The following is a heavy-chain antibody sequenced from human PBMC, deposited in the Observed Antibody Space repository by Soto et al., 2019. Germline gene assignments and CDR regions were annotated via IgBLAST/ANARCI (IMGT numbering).Heavy chain of an antibody. Sequence: SETLSLTCTVSGGSISSGDYYWSWIRQPPGKGLEWIGYIYYSGSTYYNPSLKSRVTISVDTSKNQFSLKLSSVTAADTAVYYCARELSRELIGYDYAFDYWGQGTLVTVSP. V-gene: IGHV4-30-4*01. CDR1: GGSISSGDYY. CDR3: ARELSRELIGYDYAFDY. J-gene: IGHJ4*02. CDR2: IYYSGST. D-gene: IGHD5-12*01.